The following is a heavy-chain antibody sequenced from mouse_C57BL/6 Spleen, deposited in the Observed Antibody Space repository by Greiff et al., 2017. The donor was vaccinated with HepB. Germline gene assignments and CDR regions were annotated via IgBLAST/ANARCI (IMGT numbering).Heavy chain of an antibody. V-gene: IGHV1-20*01. J-gene: IGHJ4*01. CDR3: ARDYYGSRGHAMDD. Sequence: EVQLQQSGPELVKPGDSVKISCKASGYSFTGYFMNWVMQSHGKSLEWIGRINPYNGDTFYNQKFKGKATLTVDKSSSTAHMELRSLTSEDSAVYYCARDYYGSRGHAMDDWGQGTSVTVSS. CDR2: INPYNGDT. CDR1: GYSFTGYF. D-gene: IGHD1-1*01.